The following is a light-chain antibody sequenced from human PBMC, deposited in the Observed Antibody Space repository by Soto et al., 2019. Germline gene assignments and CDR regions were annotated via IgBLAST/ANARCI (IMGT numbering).Light chain of an antibody. CDR3: QPANSFPLT. Sequence: DIPMTQSPSSVSASVGDIVTITFRASQGISSWLAWYQHHPGKAPILLIYASTNLQSGVPSRFSGSGSGTDFTLTISTLQHEYFAAYYCQPANSFPLTFGGGTKVEIK. V-gene: IGKV1-12*01. CDR1: QGISSW. J-gene: IGKJ4*01. CDR2: AST.